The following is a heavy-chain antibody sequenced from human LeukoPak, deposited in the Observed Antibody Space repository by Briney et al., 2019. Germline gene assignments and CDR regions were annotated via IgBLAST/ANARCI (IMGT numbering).Heavy chain of an antibody. CDR3: ARGSSWPLNWFDP. V-gene: IGHV1-69*05. D-gene: IGHD6-13*01. CDR2: IIPIFGTA. CDR1: GGTFSSYA. J-gene: IGHJ5*02. Sequence: SVKVSCKASGGTFSSYANSWVRQAPGQGLEWMGRIIPIFGTANYAQKFQGRVTITTDESTSTAYMELSSLRSEDAAVYYCARGSSWPLNWFDPWGQGTLVTVSS.